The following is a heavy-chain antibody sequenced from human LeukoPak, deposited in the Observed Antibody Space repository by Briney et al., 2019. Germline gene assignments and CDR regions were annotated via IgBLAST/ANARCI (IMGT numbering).Heavy chain of an antibody. CDR1: GFTFSSYA. D-gene: IGHD2/OR15-2a*01. Sequence: KPGGSLRLSCAASGFTFSSYAMTWVRQSPGKGLEWVSPISSSSTYIYYADSVKGRFIISRDNAKNSLYLQMNSLRAEDTAVFYCARDFLNAIDIWGQGTMVTVSS. J-gene: IGHJ3*02. V-gene: IGHV3-21*01. CDR2: ISSSSTYI. CDR3: ARDFLNAIDI.